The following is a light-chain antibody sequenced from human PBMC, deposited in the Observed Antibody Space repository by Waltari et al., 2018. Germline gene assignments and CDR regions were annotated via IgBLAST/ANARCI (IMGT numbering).Light chain of an antibody. J-gene: IGLJ3*02. V-gene: IGLV2-11*01. CDR2: DVN. CDR1: SRDVGGYNF. Sequence: QSALTQPRSVSGSPGQSVTISCTGTSRDVGGYNFVSWYQQYPGKAHKLMIYDVNKRPSGVPARFSGSKSGNTASLIISGLQTEDEADYYCCSYAGYYTVFGGGTKLTVL. CDR3: CSYAGYYTV.